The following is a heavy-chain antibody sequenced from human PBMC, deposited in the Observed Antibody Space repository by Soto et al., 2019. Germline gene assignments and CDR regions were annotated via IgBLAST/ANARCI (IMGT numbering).Heavy chain of an antibody. J-gene: IGHJ6*04. Sequence: GASVKVSCKASGYTFASYYMHWVRQAPGQGLEWMGIINPSGGSTSYAQKFQGRVTMTRDTSTSTVYMELSSLRSEDTAVYYCARQGPQESSSWYFEGMDVWGKGTRFTFP. V-gene: IGHV1-46*01. D-gene: IGHD6-13*01. CDR3: ARQGPQESSSWYFEGMDV. CDR2: INPSGGST. CDR1: GYTFASYY.